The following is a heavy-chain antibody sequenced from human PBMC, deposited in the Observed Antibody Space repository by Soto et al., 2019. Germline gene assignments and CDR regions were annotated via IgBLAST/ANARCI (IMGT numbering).Heavy chain of an antibody. J-gene: IGHJ4*02. CDR1: GFSLSNSGVG. V-gene: IGHV2-5*02. CDR2: IYGDNDK. Sequence: QITLKESGPSPVKPTQTLTVTCTFSGFSLSNSGVGVAWIRQPPGKALEWLALIYGDNDKRYSPSLKTRLTITKATSKNRVVLTMTTMDPVDTATYYCAPCTLHDYGDYDPGTSHVFDSWGQGTLVTVSS. D-gene: IGHD4-17*01. CDR3: APCTLHDYGDYDPGTSHVFDS.